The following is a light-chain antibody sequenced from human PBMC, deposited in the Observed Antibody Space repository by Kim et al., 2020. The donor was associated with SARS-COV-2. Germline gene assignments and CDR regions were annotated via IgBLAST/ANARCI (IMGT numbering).Light chain of an antibody. Sequence: SPGERATLSRRASPSVSSYLAWYQQKPGQAPRLLIYDASNRATGIPARFSGSGSGTDFTLTISSLEPEDFAVYYCQQRSNWPPWTFGQGTKVDIK. J-gene: IGKJ1*01. CDR2: DAS. CDR1: PSVSSY. V-gene: IGKV3-11*01. CDR3: QQRSNWPPWT.